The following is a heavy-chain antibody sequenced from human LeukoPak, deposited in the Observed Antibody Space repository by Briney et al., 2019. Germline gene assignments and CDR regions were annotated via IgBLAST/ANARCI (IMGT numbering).Heavy chain of an antibody. J-gene: IGHJ6*03. V-gene: IGHV3-53*01. CDR1: GFTVSSNY. D-gene: IGHD6-6*01. CDR2: VYSGGST. Sequence: GGSLRLSCAASGFTVSSNYMSWVRQAPGKGLEWVSVVYSGGSTYYADSVKGRFTISRDNSKNTLYLQMNSLRAEDTAVYYCARGGFGSSPNYYYYMDVWGKGTTVTVSS. CDR3: ARGGFGSSPNYYYYMDV.